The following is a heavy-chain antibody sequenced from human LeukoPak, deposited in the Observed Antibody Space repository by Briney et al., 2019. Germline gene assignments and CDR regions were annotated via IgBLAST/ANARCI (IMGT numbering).Heavy chain of an antibody. CDR1: GFTFNNYV. CDR2: INGGGYNT. CDR3: AKDPGYSYGYWSVYFDY. J-gene: IGHJ4*02. D-gene: IGHD5-18*01. Sequence: PGGSLRLSCAASGFTFNNYVMSWVRQAPGKGLEWVSTINGGGYNTYYADSVKGRFTISRDNSKNTLYLQMNSLRAEDTAVYYCAKDPGYSYGYWSVYFDYWGQGTLVTVSS. V-gene: IGHV3-23*01.